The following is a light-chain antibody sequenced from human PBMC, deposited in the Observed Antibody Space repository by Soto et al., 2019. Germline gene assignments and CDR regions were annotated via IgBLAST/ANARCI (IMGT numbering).Light chain of an antibody. CDR2: AAS. J-gene: IGKJ1*01. Sequence: IQLTQSPSSLAASVRDRVTIXXRASQGISSYLDWYQQKPGKAPKXLIYAASTLQSGVPSRFSGSGSGTNFTLTISSLQPEDFATYYCQQLNSYPRTFGQGTKVEIK. V-gene: IGKV1-9*01. CDR1: QGISSY. CDR3: QQLNSYPRT.